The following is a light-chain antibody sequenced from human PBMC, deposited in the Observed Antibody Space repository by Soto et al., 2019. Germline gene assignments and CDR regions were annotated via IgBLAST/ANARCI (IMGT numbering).Light chain of an antibody. CDR1: SSDVGSYNF. Sequence: QPALTQPASVSGSPGQSITISCTGTSSDVGSYNFVSWYQQHPGKAPKLMIYEVSDRPSGVSDRFSGSKSGNTASLTVSGLQAEDEADYYCSSYTGGNPSYVFGTGTKVTVL. CDR3: SSYTGGNPSYV. J-gene: IGLJ1*01. CDR2: EVS. V-gene: IGLV2-14*01.